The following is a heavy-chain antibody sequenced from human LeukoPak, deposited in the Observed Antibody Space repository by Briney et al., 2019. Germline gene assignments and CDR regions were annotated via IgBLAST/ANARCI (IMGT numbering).Heavy chain of an antibody. J-gene: IGHJ4*02. CDR1: GYTFTSYG. V-gene: IGHV1-18*01. CDR2: IRVYNGNT. CDR3: ARDLEGYCSSTSCYPIY. Sequence: ASVKVSCKASGYTFTSYGISWVRQAPGQGLEWMGWIRVYNGNTNYAQNLQGRVTMTTDTSTSTAYMELRSLRADDTAVYYCARDLEGYCSSTSCYPIYWGPGTLDTVSS. D-gene: IGHD2-2*01.